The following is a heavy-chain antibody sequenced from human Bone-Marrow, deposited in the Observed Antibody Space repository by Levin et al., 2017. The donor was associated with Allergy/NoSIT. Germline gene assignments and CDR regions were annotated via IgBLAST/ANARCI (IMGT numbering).Heavy chain of an antibody. D-gene: IGHD3-22*01. Sequence: GGSLRLSCAASGFTFSSYGMHWVRQAPGKGLEWVAVIWYDGSNKYYADSVKGRFTISRDNSKNTLYLQMNSLRAEDTAVYYCARGGYYDSSPFDIWGQGTMVTVSS. CDR2: IWYDGSNK. CDR1: GFTFSSYG. V-gene: IGHV3-33*01. CDR3: ARGGYYDSSPFDI. J-gene: IGHJ3*02.